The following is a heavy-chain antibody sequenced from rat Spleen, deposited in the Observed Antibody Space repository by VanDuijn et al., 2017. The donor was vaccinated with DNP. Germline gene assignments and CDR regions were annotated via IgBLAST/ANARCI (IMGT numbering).Heavy chain of an antibody. J-gene: IGHJ3*01. CDR2: IIYDGSRT. CDR3: ATQGQLGITWFAY. V-gene: IGHV5S10*01. Sequence: EVQLVESGGDLVQPGRSLKLSCVASGFTFSDYNMAWVRQAPKKGLEWVSTIIYDGSRTYYRDSVKGRFTISRDNAKSTLYLQMDSLRSEDTATYYCATQGQLGITWFAYWGQGTLVTVSS. D-gene: IGHD1-10*01. CDR1: GFTFSDYN.